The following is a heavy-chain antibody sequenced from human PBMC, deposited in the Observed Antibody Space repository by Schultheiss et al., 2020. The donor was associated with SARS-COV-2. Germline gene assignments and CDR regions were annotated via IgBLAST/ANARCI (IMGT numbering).Heavy chain of an antibody. CDR1: GFTFSSYW. D-gene: IGHD1-26*01. Sequence: GGSLRLSCAASGFTFSSYWMSWVRQAPGKGLEWVSAISGSGGSTYYADSVKGRFTISRDNSKNTLYLQMNSLRAEDTAVYYCAKTVGATMGGYFDYWGQGTLVTVSS. CDR2: ISGSGGST. CDR3: AKTVGATMGGYFDY. V-gene: IGHV3-23*01. J-gene: IGHJ4*02.